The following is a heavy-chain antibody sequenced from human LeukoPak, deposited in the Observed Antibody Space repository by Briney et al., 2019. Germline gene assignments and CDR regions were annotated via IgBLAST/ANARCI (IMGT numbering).Heavy chain of an antibody. V-gene: IGHV4-59*01. CDR1: GGSISSYY. J-gene: IGHJ4*02. D-gene: IGHD3-22*01. CDR2: IYYSGST. CDR3: ARGADSSGYYSIFYFDY. Sequence: SESLSLTCTVSGGSISSYYWNWIRQPPGKGLEWIGYIYYSGSTNYNPSLKSRVTISVDTSKNQFSLKLSSVTAADTAVYYCARGADSSGYYSIFYFDYWGQGTLVTVSS.